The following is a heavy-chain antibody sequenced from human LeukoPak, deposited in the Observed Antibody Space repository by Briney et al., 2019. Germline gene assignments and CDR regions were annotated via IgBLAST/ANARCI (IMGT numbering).Heavy chain of an antibody. CDR3: ASFRDRYCSGGSCYPNDDY. V-gene: IGHV7-4-1*02. CDR1: GYTFTSYA. D-gene: IGHD2-15*01. Sequence: GASVKVSCKASGYTFTSYAMNWVRQAPGQGLEWMGWIYTNTGNPTYGQRFTGRFVFSLDTSVSTAYLQISSLKAEDTAVYYCASFRDRYCSGGSCYPNDDYWGQGTLVTVSS. J-gene: IGHJ4*02. CDR2: IYTNTGNP.